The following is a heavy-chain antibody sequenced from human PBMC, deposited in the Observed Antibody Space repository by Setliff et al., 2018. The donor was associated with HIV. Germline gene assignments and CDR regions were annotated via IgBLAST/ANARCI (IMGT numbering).Heavy chain of an antibody. V-gene: IGHV4-4*09. CDR2: IYTSGGT. J-gene: IGHJ4*02. D-gene: IGHD6-13*01. CDR1: GGSISSYY. CDR3: ARGRGSSSSWPIDY. Sequence: SETLSLTCTVSGGSISSYYWSWIRQPPGKGLEWIGYIYTSGGTNYNPSLKSRVTISVDTSKNQFSLKLSSVTAADTAVYFCARGRGSSSSWPIDYWGQGTLVTVSS.